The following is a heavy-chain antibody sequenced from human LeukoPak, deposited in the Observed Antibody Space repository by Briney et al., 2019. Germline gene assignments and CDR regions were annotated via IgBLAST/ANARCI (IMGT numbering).Heavy chain of an antibody. CDR1: GFTFSSYA. CDR2: ISYDGSNK. CDR3: ARDYLWFGELLQYYFDY. V-gene: IGHV3-30-3*01. Sequence: GGSLRLSCAASGFTFSSYAMHWVRQAPGRGLEWVAVISYDGSNKYYADSVKGRFTISRDNSKNTLYLQMNSLRAEDTAVYYCARDYLWFGELLQYYFDYWGQGTLVTVSS. J-gene: IGHJ4*02. D-gene: IGHD3-10*01.